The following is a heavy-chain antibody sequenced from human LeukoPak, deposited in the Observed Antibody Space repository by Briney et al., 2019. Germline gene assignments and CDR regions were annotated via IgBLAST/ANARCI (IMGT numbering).Heavy chain of an antibody. CDR2: ISYHGINK. J-gene: IGHJ5*02. V-gene: IGHV3-30*18. Sequence: GGSLRLSCAASGFTFSACGMHWVRQAPGGGLEWVAVISYHGINKYYADPVKGRFTVSRDNSKNTLYLQANSLRAEDSAIYYCAKYSDYGEHGDWLDPWGQGTLVTVSS. CDR3: AKYSDYGEHGDWLDP. CDR1: GFTFSACG. D-gene: IGHD4-17*01.